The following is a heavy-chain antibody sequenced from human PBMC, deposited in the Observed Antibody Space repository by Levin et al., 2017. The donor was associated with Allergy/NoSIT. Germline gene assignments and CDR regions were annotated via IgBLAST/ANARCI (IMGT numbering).Heavy chain of an antibody. V-gene: IGHV3-23*01. CDR3: ARDFVEFDY. Sequence: AGGSLRLSCAASGFMFNNFGMSWVRQAPGKGLEWVSTITSGGSTYYAESVKGRFTISRDNSKSTLDLQMNSLRADDTALYYCARDFVEFDYWGQGTLVTVSS. CDR2: ITSGGST. J-gene: IGHJ4*02. CDR1: GFMFNNFG. D-gene: IGHD2-21*01.